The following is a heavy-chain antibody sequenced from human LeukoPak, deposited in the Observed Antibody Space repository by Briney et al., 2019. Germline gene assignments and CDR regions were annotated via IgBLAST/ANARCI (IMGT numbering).Heavy chain of an antibody. CDR3: AKPGRVEIVVVLRWDY. J-gene: IGHJ4*02. D-gene: IGHD3-22*01. CDR2: IRYDGSNK. CDR1: GFTFSSYG. V-gene: IGHV3-30*02. Sequence: GGSLRLSCAASGFTFSSYGMHWVRQAPGKGLEWVAFIRYDGSNKYYADSVKGRFTISRDNSKNTLYLQMNSLRAEDTAVYYCAKPGRVEIVVVLRWDYWGQGTLVTVSS.